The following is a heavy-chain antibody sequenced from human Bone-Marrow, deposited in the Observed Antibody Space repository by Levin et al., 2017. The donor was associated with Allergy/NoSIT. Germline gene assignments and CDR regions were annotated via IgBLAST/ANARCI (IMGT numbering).Heavy chain of an antibody. V-gene: IGHV4-59*01. D-gene: IGHD1-26*01. CDR3: AETPKVGTDAFDF. J-gene: IGHJ3*01. Sequence: SETLSLTCSVSVDSFTSYYWTWIRQSPGKGLEWIGFIYYSGTTKNNPSLKSRVYMSVDTSRKQFSLQLTSVTTADTGVYYCAETPKVGTDAFDFWGQGTMVTVSS. CDR1: VDSFTSYY. CDR2: IYYSGTT.